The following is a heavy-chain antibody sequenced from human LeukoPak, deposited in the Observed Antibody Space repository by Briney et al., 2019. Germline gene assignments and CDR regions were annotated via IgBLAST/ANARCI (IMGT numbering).Heavy chain of an antibody. J-gene: IGHJ3*02. D-gene: IGHD1-26*01. CDR2: ISGSGGST. Sequence: GASLRLSCAAAGFTFGSYAMSWVRQAPGSGLEWVSSISGSGGSTYYADSVEGRFTIYRDNSKNTLYVQMNSLRAEDTAVYYCAKDIVVGVTWAFDIWGQGTMVTVSS. CDR1: GFTFGSYA. V-gene: IGHV3-23*01. CDR3: AKDIVVGVTWAFDI.